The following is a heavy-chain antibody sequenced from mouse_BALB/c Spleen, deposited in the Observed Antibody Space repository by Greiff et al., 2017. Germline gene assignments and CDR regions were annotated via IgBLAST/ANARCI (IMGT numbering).Heavy chain of an antibody. J-gene: IGHJ3*01. CDR1: GFNIKDTY. V-gene: IGHV14-3*02. Sequence: VQLQQSGAELVKPGASVKLSCTASGFNIKDTYMHWVKQRPEQGLEWIGRIDPANGNTKYDPKFQGKATITADTSSNTAYLQLSSLTSEDTAVYYCARALYDGYLAWFAYWGQGTLVTVSA. D-gene: IGHD2-3*01. CDR2: IDPANGNT. CDR3: ARALYDGYLAWFAY.